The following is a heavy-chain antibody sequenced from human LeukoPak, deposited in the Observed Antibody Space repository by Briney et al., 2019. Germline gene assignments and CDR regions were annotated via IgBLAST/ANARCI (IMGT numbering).Heavy chain of an antibody. CDR1: GGSFSGYY. CDR3: ARWYYDSTGYRYFDY. CDR2: INHSGST. D-gene: IGHD3-22*01. J-gene: IGHJ4*02. Sequence: SETLSLTCAVYGGSFSGYYWSWIRQPPGKGLEWIGEINHSGSTNYNPSLKSRVTISVDTSKNQFSLKLSSVTAADTAVYYCARWYYDSTGYRYFDYWGQGTLVTVSS. V-gene: IGHV4-34*01.